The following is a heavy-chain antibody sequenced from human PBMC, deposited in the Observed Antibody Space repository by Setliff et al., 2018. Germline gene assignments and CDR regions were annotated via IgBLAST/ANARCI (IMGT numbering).Heavy chain of an antibody. J-gene: IGHJ3*01. CDR2: ISSYNSDVT. CDR1: GYIFSSYG. D-gene: IGHD2-15*01. Sequence: GASVKVSCKASGYIFSSYGISWVRQAPGQGLEWMGWISSYNSDVTNYAQRFQGRITMTTDTSTSVAYMDLRGLRSDDTAIYYCAISTLSICSGGSCPNVFDVWGPGTMVTVS. V-gene: IGHV1-18*01. CDR3: AISTLSICSGGSCPNVFDV.